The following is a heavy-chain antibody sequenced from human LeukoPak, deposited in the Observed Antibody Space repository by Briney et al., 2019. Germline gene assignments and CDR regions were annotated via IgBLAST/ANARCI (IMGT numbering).Heavy chain of an antibody. Sequence: KHGESLKISCKGSGYSVTSYWIAWVRQMPGKGLEWMGIIYPGDSDTRYSPSFQGRVTISADKSISTAYLQWSSLQASDTAMYYCATYSGNYYELDYWGQGTLVTVSS. D-gene: IGHD1-26*01. CDR1: GYSVTSYW. CDR2: IYPGDSDT. CDR3: ATYSGNYYELDY. V-gene: IGHV5-51*01. J-gene: IGHJ4*02.